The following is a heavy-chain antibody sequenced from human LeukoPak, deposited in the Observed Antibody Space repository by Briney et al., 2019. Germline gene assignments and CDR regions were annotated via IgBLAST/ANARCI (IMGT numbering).Heavy chain of an antibody. Sequence: PGGSLRLSCAASGFTFNRYWMNWVRQSPGKGLEWVANVNQDGSERYYVDSVKGRFTISRDNAKNSLYLQMNSLRAEDTAIYYCVRDNAYTFDYWGQGTLVTVSS. J-gene: IGHJ4*01. CDR1: GFTFNRYW. V-gene: IGHV3-7*01. D-gene: IGHD5-24*01. CDR2: VNQDGSER. CDR3: VRDNAYTFDY.